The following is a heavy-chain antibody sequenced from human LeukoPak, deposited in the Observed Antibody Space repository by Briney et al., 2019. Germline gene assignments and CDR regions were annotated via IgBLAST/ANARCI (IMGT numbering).Heavy chain of an antibody. CDR2: ISGSGGST. CDR1: GFTFSSYA. D-gene: IGHD1-26*01. V-gene: IGHV3-23*01. J-gene: IGHJ6*03. CDR3: AKGGSGRNYYYYYMDV. Sequence: SGGSLRLSCAASGFTFSSYAMSWVRQAPGKGLEWVSAISGSGGSTYYADSVKGRFTISRDNSKNTLYLQMNSLRAEDTAVYYCAKGGSGRNYYYYYMDVWSKGTTVTVSS.